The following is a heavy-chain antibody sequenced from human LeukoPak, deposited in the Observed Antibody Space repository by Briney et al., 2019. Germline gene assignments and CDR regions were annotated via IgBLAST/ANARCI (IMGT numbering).Heavy chain of an antibody. J-gene: IGHJ4*02. CDR3: ARDSADRRVVVITLPFDY. D-gene: IGHD2-21*01. CDR2: INPNSGGT. CDR1: GYPFTHHY. V-gene: IGHV1-2*06. Sequence: GASVRVSLKASGYPFTHHYIHWVRQAPGQGLGGEGRINPNSGGTNYAQKFQGRVTLTRDSSISTAYMELSRLRSDDTAVYYCARDSADRRVVVITLPFDYWGQGTVVTVSS.